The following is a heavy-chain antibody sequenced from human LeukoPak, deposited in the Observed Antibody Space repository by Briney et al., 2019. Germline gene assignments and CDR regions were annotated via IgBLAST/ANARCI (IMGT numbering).Heavy chain of an antibody. CDR1: GFTFSKYA. Sequence: PGGSLRLSCAASGFTFSKYAMNWVRQPPGKGLEWIGSIYYSETTYYNSSLKSRVTISLDTSKNQFSLSLKSVTAADTAVYYCARQVSDYYYYYIDVWGKGATVTVSS. D-gene: IGHD5/OR15-5a*01. J-gene: IGHJ6*03. CDR2: IYYSETT. CDR3: ARQVSDYYYYYIDV. V-gene: IGHV4-39*01.